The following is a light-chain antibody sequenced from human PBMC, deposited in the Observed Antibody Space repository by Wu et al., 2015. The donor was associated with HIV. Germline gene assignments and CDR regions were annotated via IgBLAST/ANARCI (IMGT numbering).Light chain of an antibody. J-gene: IGKJ1*01. CDR1: QNINTY. CDR2: GAS. CDR3: QQYGSSPGT. V-gene: IGKV3-20*01. Sequence: EIVLTLSPGTLSLSPGERATLSCRATQNINTYLAWYQQRPGQAPRLLIYGASSRATGIPDRFSGSGSGTDFTLTISRLEPEDFAVYYCQQYGSSPGTFGQGTKVEIK.